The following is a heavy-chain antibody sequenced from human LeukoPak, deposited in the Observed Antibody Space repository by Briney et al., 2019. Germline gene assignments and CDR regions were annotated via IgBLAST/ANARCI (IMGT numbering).Heavy chain of an antibody. J-gene: IGHJ6*04. CDR3: ARFGPPMVVPAAIPYYYYYGMGV. CDR2: ISSSSSYI. D-gene: IGHD2-2*01. CDR1: GFTFSSYS. Sequence: GGSLRLSCAASGFTFSSYSVNWVRQAPGKGLEWVSSISSSSSYIYYADSVKGRFTISRDNAKNSLYLQMNSLRAEDTAVYYCARFGPPMVVPAAIPYYYYYGMGVWGKGTTVTVSS. V-gene: IGHV3-21*01.